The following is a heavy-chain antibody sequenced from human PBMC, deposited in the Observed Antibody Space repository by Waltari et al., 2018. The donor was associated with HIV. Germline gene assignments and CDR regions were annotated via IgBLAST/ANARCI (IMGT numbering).Heavy chain of an antibody. CDR2: INHSGST. Sequence: LKPSETLSLTCAVYGGSFSGYYWSWIRQPPGKGLEWIGEINHSGSTNYNPSLKSRVTISVDTSKNQFSLKLSSVTAADTAVYYCARAPYYYDSSGSFDYWGQGTLVTVSS. V-gene: IGHV4-34*01. J-gene: IGHJ4*02. CDR1: GGSFSGYY. CDR3: ARAPYYYDSSGSFDY. D-gene: IGHD3-22*01.